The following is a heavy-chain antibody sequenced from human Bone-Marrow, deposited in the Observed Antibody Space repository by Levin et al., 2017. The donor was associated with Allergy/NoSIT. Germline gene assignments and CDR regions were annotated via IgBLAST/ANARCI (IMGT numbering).Heavy chain of an antibody. CDR1: GYTFIDSH. D-gene: IGHD2-2*01. CDR2: INATTGGT. Sequence: ASVKVSCKASGYTFIDSHLHWVRQAPGQGLEWMGWINATTGGTKNAQIFQGRLTVTRDTSTSTVYMELRGLRFDDTAAYYCAREVTSSWFDFWGQGSLVTVSS. CDR3: AREVTSSWFDF. J-gene: IGHJ4*02. V-gene: IGHV1-2*02.